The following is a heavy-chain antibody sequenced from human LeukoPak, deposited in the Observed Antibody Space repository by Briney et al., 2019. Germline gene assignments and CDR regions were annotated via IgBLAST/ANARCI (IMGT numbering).Heavy chain of an antibody. D-gene: IGHD5-24*01. Sequence: GSLRLSCAASGFTFSTYWMHWVRQAPGKGLVWVSRINNDGSSTTYTDSVKGRFTMSRDNAKNTLYLQMNSLRAEDTAVYYCARDGGDGSTAMDYWGQGTLVTVSA. V-gene: IGHV3-74*01. CDR3: ARDGGDGSTAMDY. J-gene: IGHJ4*02. CDR1: GFTFSTYW. CDR2: INNDGSST.